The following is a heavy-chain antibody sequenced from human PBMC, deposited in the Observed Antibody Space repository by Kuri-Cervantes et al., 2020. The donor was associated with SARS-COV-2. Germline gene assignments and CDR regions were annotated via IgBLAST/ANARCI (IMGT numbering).Heavy chain of an antibody. CDR1: GFSISDHY. Sequence: GESLKISCAASGFSISDHYMGWIRQAPGQGPEWLAFIGSRSGYTKYADSVEGRFIISRDNAKNSLFLQMDNLSVADTAVYYCARDQVEAGVVYFDSWGQGTLVTVSS. J-gene: IGHJ4*02. D-gene: IGHD6-13*01. CDR3: ARDQVEAGVVYFDS. V-gene: IGHV3-11*05. CDR2: IGSRSGYT.